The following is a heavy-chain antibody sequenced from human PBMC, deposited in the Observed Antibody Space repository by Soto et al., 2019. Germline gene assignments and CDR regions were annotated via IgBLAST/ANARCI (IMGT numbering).Heavy chain of an antibody. CDR1: GFTFSNAW. Sequence: EVQMVESGGGFMKPGGSLRLSCAASGFTFSNAWMNWVRQAPGKGVEWVGRVKSKVDGETIDYSAPVKGRFSISRDDSKNTVYLQMNSLKIEDTAVYYCATGGLGLDYWGQGTLVTVSS. J-gene: IGHJ4*02. CDR2: VKSKVDGETI. V-gene: IGHV3-15*01. D-gene: IGHD1-26*01. CDR3: ATGGLGLDY.